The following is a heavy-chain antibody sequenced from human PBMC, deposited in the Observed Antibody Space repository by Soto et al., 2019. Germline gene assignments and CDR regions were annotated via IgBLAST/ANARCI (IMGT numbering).Heavy chain of an antibody. CDR3: ARGLGNNGLDV. CDR2: ISTYNGNT. J-gene: IGHJ6*02. CDR1: GYRFTTYG. V-gene: IGHV1-18*04. Sequence: QVQLLQSGAEVKKPGASVKVSCKASGYRFTTYGITWVRLAPGQGLEWLGGISTYNGNTDYPKNLQDRVTMTTETSASTAYMEVTSLTSDDTAVYYCARGLGNNGLDVWGQWTTVTVSS. D-gene: IGHD7-27*01.